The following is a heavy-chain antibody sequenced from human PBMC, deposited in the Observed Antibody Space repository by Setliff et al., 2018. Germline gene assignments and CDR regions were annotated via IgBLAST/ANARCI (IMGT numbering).Heavy chain of an antibody. CDR3: ARERYFDWFFED. CDR1: GGSVSSTSHY. Sequence: SETLSLTCNVSGGSVSSTSHYWGWIRQPPGKGMEWIGRIHASGSPDYNPSLKSRVTISRDTSTNQFSLKLSSVTAADTAVYYCARERYFDWFFEDWGQGTLVTVSS. J-gene: IGHJ4*02. V-gene: IGHV4-39*07. CDR2: IHASGSP. D-gene: IGHD3-9*01.